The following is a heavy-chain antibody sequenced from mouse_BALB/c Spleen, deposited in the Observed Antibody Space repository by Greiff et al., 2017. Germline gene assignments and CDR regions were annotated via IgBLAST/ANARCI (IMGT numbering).Heavy chain of an antibody. CDR3: ARGLFDY. CDR1: GYAFSSSW. J-gene: IGHJ2*01. CDR2: IYPGDGDT. V-gene: IGHV1-82*01. Sequence: VQVVESGPELVKPGASVKISCKASGYAFSSSWMNWVKQRPGQGLEWIGRIYPGDGDTNYNGKFKGKATLTADKSSSTAYMQLSSLTSVDSAVYFCARGLFDYWGQGTTLTVSS.